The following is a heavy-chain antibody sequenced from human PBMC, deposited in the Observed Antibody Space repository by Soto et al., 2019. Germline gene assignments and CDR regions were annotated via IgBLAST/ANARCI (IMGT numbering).Heavy chain of an antibody. CDR3: ARPLGGSYQLDHTGFDY. D-gene: IGHD1-26*01. J-gene: IGHJ4*02. CDR1: GYTFTSYY. Sequence: ASVKVSCKASGYTFTSYYMHWVRQAPGQGLEWMGIINPSGGSTSYAQKFQGRVTMTRDTSTSTVYMELSSLRSEDTAVYYCARPLGGSYQLDHTGFDYWGQGTLVTVSS. CDR2: INPSGGST. V-gene: IGHV1-46*01.